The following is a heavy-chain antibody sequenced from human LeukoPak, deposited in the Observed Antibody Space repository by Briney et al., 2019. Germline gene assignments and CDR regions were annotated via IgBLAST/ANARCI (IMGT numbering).Heavy chain of an antibody. V-gene: IGHV3-66*01. CDR3: ARDGYSSGWYNFGHDAFDI. J-gene: IGHJ3*02. CDR1: GFTVSSNY. Sequence: QPGGSLRLSCAASGFTVSSNYMSWVRQAPGKGLEWVSVIYSGGSTYYADSVKGRFTISRDNSKNTLYLQMNSLRAEDTAVYYCARDGYSSGWYNFGHDAFDIWGQGTMVTVSS. CDR2: IYSGGST. D-gene: IGHD6-19*01.